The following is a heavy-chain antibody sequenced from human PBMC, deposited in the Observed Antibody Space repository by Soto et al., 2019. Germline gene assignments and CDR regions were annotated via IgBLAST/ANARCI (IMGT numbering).Heavy chain of an antibody. CDR3: ARGDSSGSYSPYFDS. J-gene: IGHJ4*02. CDR1: GGSFSGFY. V-gene: IGHV4-34*01. Sequence: PSETLSLTCAVYGGSFSGFYWSWIRQPPGKGLEWIGEINHSGSTNYNPSLKSRVTISLDTSKNQFSLRLNSVTAADTAVYFCARGDSSGSYSPYFDSWGQGTLVTVSS. D-gene: IGHD1-26*01. CDR2: INHSGST.